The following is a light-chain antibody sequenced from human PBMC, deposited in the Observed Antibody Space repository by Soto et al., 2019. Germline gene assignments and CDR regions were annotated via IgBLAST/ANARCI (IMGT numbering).Light chain of an antibody. J-gene: IGLJ1*01. CDR2: DVS. V-gene: IGLV2-14*01. CDR1: SSDVGGYNS. Sequence: QSALTQPASVSGSPGQSITISCTGTSSDVGGYNSVSWYQQHPGKAPKLMIYDVSNRPSGISDRVSGSKSSNTASLTISGLPAEDDADDYCLSYTGSSTYVFGPGTELTVL. CDR3: LSYTGSSTYV.